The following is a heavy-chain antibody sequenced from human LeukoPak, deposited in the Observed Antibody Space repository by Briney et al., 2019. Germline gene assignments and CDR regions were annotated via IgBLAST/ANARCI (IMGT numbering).Heavy chain of an antibody. Sequence: SETLSLTCAVYGGSFSGYYWSWIRQPPGKGREWIGEINHSGSTNYNPSLKSRVTISVDTSKNQFSLKLSSVTAADTAVYYCARRADSSSYQPWGQGTLVTVSS. J-gene: IGHJ5*02. CDR3: ARRADSSSYQP. CDR2: INHSGST. D-gene: IGHD6-6*01. CDR1: GGSFSGYY. V-gene: IGHV4-34*01.